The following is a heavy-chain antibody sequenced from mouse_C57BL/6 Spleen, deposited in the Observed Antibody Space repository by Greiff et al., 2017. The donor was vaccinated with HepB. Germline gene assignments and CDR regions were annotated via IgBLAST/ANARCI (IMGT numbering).Heavy chain of an antibody. CDR3: ARGEGNYYGSSGFAY. J-gene: IGHJ3*01. V-gene: IGHV5-4*01. D-gene: IGHD1-1*01. CDR1: GFTFSSYA. Sequence: EVQGVESGGGLVKPGGSLKLSCAASGFTFSSYAMSWVRQTPEKRLEWVATISDGGSYTYYPDNVKGRFTISRDNAKNNLYLQMSHLKSEDTAMYYCARGEGNYYGSSGFAYWGQGTLVTVSA. CDR2: ISDGGSYT.